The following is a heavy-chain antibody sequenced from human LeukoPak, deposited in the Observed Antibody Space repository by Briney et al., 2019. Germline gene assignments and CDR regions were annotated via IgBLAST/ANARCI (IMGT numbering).Heavy chain of an antibody. D-gene: IGHD3-10*01. Sequence: GGSLRLSCAASGFTFSSYAMTWVRQAPGKGLEWVSSISGSGGSTYYADSVKGQFTISRDNSKNTLYLQMNSLRAEDTAVYYCSNYSGSGTYFDYWGQGTLVTVSS. CDR3: SNYSGSGTYFDY. J-gene: IGHJ4*02. CDR1: GFTFSSYA. CDR2: ISGSGGST. V-gene: IGHV3-23*01.